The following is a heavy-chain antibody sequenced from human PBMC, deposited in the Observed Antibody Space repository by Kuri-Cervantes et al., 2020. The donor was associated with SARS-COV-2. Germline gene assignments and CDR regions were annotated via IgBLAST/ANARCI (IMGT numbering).Heavy chain of an antibody. J-gene: IGHJ3*02. D-gene: IGHD2-15*01. CDR2: IYTGGTT. Sequence: GGSLRLSCAASGFTVSYHYMSWVRQAPGKGLEWVSAIYTGGTTFYADSVKGRFTISRDSSKNTLSLQMNSLRAEDTAVYYCARVRNVVARVVHAFDIWGQGKVVNVSS. CDR1: GFTVSYHY. CDR3: ARVRNVVARVVHAFDI. V-gene: IGHV3-66*01.